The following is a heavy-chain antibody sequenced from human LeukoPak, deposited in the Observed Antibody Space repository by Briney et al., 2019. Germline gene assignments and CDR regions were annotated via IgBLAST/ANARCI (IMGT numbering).Heavy chain of an antibody. D-gene: IGHD3-3*01. CDR2: IIPIFGTA. CDR3: ARGWLRFLEWLLDY. J-gene: IGHJ4*02. V-gene: IGHV1-69*01. CDR1: GGTFSSYA. Sequence: SVKVSCKASGGTFSSYAISWVRQARGQGVEWMGGIIPIFGTANYAQKFQGRVTINADESTSTAYMELSSLRSEDTAVYYCARGWLRFLEWLLDYWGQGTLVTVSS.